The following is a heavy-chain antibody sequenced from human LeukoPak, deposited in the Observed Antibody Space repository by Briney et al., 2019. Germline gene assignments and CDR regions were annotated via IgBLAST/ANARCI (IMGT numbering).Heavy chain of an antibody. J-gene: IGHJ6*03. V-gene: IGHV4-59*01. CDR2: IYYSGST. CDR3: ARGQYDILTGYYLRYYYYMDV. CDR1: GGSISSYY. Sequence: PSETLSLTCTVSGGSISSYYWSWIRQPPGKGLEWIGYIYYSGSTNYNPSLKSRVTISVDTSKNQFSLKLSSVTAADTAVYCCARGQYDILTGYYLRYYYYMDVWGKGTTVTVSS. D-gene: IGHD3-9*01.